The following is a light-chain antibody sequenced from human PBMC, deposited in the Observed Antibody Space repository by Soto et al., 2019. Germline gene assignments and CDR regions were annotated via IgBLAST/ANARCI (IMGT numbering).Light chain of an antibody. CDR2: WAS. Sequence: DIVMTQSPDSLAVSLGERATINCKSSQSVLYSSNNKNYLAWYQQKPGQPPKLLIYWASTRESGVPDRFSGSGSGTDFTLTISSLQAEDFTVYSCLQYHNLWAFGQGTKVDI. V-gene: IGKV4-1*01. J-gene: IGKJ1*01. CDR3: LQYHNLWA. CDR1: QSVLYSSNNKNY.